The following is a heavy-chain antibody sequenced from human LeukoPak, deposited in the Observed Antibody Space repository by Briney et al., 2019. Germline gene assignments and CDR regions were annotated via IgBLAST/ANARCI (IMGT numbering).Heavy chain of an antibody. D-gene: IGHD3-3*01. V-gene: IGHV4-34*01. CDR2: INHSGST. J-gene: IGHJ4*02. CDR3: ARKWSWSGYTFDY. CDR1: GGSFSGYY. Sequence: TSETLSLTCAVYGGSFSGYYWSWIRQPPGKRLEWIGEINHSGSTNYNPSLKSRVTISVDTSKNQFSLKLSSVTVADTAVYYCARKWSWSGYTFDYWGQGTLVTVSS.